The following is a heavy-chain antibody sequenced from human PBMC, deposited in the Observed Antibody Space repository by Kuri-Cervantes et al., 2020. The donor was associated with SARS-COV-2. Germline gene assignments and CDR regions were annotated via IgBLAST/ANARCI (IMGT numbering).Heavy chain of an antibody. J-gene: IGHJ4*02. CDR3: ARAHSESYLLDY. V-gene: IGHV3-33*08. Sequence: GESLKISCAASGFTFSSYSMNWVRQAPGKGLEWVAVIWYDGSNKYYADSVKGRFTISRDNSKNTLYLQMNSLRAEDTAVYYCARAHSESYLLDYWGQGTLVTVSS. CDR1: GFTFSSYS. CDR2: IWYDGSNK. D-gene: IGHD1-26*01.